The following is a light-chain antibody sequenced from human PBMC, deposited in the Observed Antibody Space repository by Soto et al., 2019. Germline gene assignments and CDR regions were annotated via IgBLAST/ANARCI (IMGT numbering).Light chain of an antibody. CDR2: EAN. CDR1: NIDVGSYNL. CDR3: CTYASTSTSLV. Sequence: QSVLTQPASVSGSPGQSITVSCTGTNIDVGSYNLISWDQQHPGKAPKLMIYEANKRPSGVSNRFSGSKSGNTASLTISGLQAEDESEYFCCTYASTSTSLVFGTGTKVTVL. J-gene: IGLJ1*01. V-gene: IGLV2-23*01.